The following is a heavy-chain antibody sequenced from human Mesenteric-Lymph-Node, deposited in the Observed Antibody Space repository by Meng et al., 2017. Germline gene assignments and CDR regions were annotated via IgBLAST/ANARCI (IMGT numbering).Heavy chain of an antibody. D-gene: IGHD2-21*01. Sequence: QVQLVQSGAEVKNPGASVRVSCKASGYSFTGYYMHWVRQAPGQGLEWMGWINPNSGGTKYAQKFQGRVIMTRDTSISTAYMELSSLGFDDTAVYYCAKALGWGSSPDYWGQGILVTVSS. CDR2: INPNSGGT. V-gene: IGHV1-2*02. CDR1: GYSFTGYY. J-gene: IGHJ4*02. CDR3: AKALGWGSSPDY.